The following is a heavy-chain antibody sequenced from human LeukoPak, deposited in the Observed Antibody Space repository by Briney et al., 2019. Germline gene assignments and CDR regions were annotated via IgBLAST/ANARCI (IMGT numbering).Heavy chain of an antibody. CDR3: AAGRIAPGYYGMDV. CDR2: IVVGSGNT. D-gene: IGHD2-21*01. J-gene: IGHJ6*02. Sequence: GTSVKVSCKASGFTFTSSAMQWVRQARGQRLEGIGWIVVGSGNTNYAQKFQERVTITRDMSTSTAYMELSSLRSEDTAVYYCAAGRIAPGYYGMDVWGQGTTVTVSS. V-gene: IGHV1-58*02. CDR1: GFTFTSSA.